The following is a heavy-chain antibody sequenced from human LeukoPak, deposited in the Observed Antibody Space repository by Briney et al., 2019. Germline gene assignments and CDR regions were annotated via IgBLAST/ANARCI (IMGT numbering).Heavy chain of an antibody. CDR1: GFTFTGYY. CDR3: ARDPTGGDGSGSFDY. CDR2: INPNSGGT. J-gene: IGHJ4*02. D-gene: IGHD3-10*01. V-gene: IGHV1-2*02. Sequence: ASVKVSCKASGFTFTGYYMHWVRQAPGQGLEWMGWINPNSGGTNYAQKFQGRVTMTRDTSISTAYMELSRLRSDDTAVYYCARDPTGGDGSGSFDYWGQGTLVTVSS.